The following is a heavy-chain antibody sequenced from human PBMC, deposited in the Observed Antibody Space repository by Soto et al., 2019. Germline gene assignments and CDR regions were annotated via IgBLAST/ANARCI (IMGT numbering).Heavy chain of an antibody. Sequence: PVGSLMICCASSGFTFSGYAMSWVRQAPWKRLEWLSLISGSGATTYYAYSVKCRFIVSRDKSKNTVYLQMNSLRADDTAVYYCGKERRGSGWFVCSYWGQGILVTVSS. D-gene: IGHD6-19*01. CDR2: ISGSGATT. CDR3: GKERRGSGWFVCSY. V-gene: IGHV3-23*01. CDR1: GFTFSGYA. J-gene: IGHJ4*02.